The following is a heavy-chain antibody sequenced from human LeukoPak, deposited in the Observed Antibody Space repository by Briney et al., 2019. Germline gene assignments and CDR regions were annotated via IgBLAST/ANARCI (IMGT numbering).Heavy chain of an antibody. Sequence: GGSLRLSCAASGFTFSSYAMSWVRQAPGKGLEWVSAISGSGGSTYYADSVKGRFTISRDNSKNTLYLQMNSLRAEDTAVYYCAKARGIVVVPAAVVSDYWGQGTLVTVSS. D-gene: IGHD2-2*01. CDR2: ISGSGGST. CDR3: AKARGIVVVPAAVVSDY. J-gene: IGHJ4*02. V-gene: IGHV3-23*01. CDR1: GFTFSSYA.